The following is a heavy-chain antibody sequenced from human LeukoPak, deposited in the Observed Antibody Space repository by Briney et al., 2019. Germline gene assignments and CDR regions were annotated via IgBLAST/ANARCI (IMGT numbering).Heavy chain of an antibody. Sequence: SETLSLTCNVSGGSISSYYWSWIWQPPGKGLEWIGFVYYTGNTNYSPSLKSRVSISLETSKNRFSLKVTSVTAADTAVYYCAAGWGIDAFDFWGQGTLVTVAS. CDR2: VYYTGNT. V-gene: IGHV4-59*03. CDR3: AAGWGIDAFDF. J-gene: IGHJ3*01. D-gene: IGHD7-27*01. CDR1: GGSISSYY.